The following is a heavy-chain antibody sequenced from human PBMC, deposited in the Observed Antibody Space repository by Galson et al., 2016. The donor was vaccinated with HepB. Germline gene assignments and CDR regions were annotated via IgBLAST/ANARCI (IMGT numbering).Heavy chain of an antibody. J-gene: IGHJ4*02. CDR1: EITVNNYP. V-gene: IGHV3-30*04. Sequence: SLRLSCAASEITVNNYPMNWVRQAPGEGLEWVAYISFDITNKHSADSVKGRFNISRDTSKNTLYLQMDNLRPEDTAVYYCAAETATPALDSWGQGTLVTVSS. CDR2: ISFDITNK. D-gene: IGHD2-15*01. CDR3: AAETATPALDS.